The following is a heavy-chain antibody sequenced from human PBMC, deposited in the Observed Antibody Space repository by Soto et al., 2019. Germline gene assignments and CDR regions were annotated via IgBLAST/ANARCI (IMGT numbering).Heavy chain of an antibody. CDR2: LGAADDP. J-gene: IGHJ6*02. CDR1: GFTLSAYD. V-gene: IGHV3-13*05. CDR3: ARAYSGRLPRRADYYYAMDV. Sequence: EVQVVESGGGVVEPGGSLRLYCAASGFTLSAYDMHWVRQAEGKGLEWVSALGAADDPYYLVSVKGRFTISRENAKNSLYLQMNNLRAGDTAVYYCARAYSGRLPRRADYYYAMDVWGQGTTVTVSS. D-gene: IGHD2-15*01.